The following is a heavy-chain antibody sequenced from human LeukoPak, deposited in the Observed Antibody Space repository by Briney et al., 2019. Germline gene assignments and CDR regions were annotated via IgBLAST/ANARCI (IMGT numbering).Heavy chain of an antibody. J-gene: IGHJ5*02. D-gene: IGHD6-6*01. CDR3: AIGSVTGRQRAPPKEWFDP. CDR1: GFSFSGYE. CDR2: ISSSGDLR. V-gene: IGHV3-48*03. Sequence: GGSLRLSCAASGFSFSGYEMNWVRQVPGKGLEWISYISSSGDLRVYADAVKGRFTISRDNAKNSLYLHMNSLRAEDTAVYYCAIGSVTGRQRAPPKEWFDPWGQGTPVTVSS.